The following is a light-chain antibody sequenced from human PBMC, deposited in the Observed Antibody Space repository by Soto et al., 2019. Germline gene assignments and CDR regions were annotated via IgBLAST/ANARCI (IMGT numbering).Light chain of an antibody. CDR2: GAS. V-gene: IGKV3-20*01. Sequence: EVVLTQSPGTVSLSPGERATLSCRASQSVSSSDLAWYQQKPGQAPRLLISGASGRATGIPDRFSASGSGTDFTLTVSRLEPEDSAVFYCHLYGASPPTFGQGTKVDIK. CDR1: QSVSSSD. J-gene: IGKJ1*01. CDR3: HLYGASPPT.